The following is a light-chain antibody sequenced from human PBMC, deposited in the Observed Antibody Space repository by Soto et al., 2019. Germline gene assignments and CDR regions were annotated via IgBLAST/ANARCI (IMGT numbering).Light chain of an antibody. J-gene: IGKJ1*01. CDR1: QSVSSSY. CDR3: QQYGSPRLT. Sequence: TVLTQSPGTLSLSPGERATLSCRASQSVSSSYLAWYQQKPGQAPRLLIYGASSRATGIPDRFSGSGSGTDFTLTISRLEPEDFAVYYSQQYGSPRLTFGQGTKVDIK. V-gene: IGKV3-20*01. CDR2: GAS.